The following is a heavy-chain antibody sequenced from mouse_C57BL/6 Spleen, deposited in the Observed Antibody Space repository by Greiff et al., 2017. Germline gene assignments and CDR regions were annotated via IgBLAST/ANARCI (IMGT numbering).Heavy chain of an antibody. CDR2: ISSGGSYT. CDR3: ARHYPTVAHFDY. Sequence: EVKLMESGGDLVKPGGSLKLSCAASGFTFSSYGMSWVRQTPDKRLEWVATISSGGSYTYYPDSVKGRFPISRDNAKNTLYLQMSSLKSEDTAMYYCARHYPTVAHFDYWGQGTTLTVSS. CDR1: GFTFSSYG. J-gene: IGHJ2*01. V-gene: IGHV5-6*01. D-gene: IGHD1-1*01.